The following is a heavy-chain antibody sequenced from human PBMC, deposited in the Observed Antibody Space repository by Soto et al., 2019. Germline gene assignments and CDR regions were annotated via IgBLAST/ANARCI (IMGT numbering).Heavy chain of an antibody. CDR1: GYSFTSYW. CDR2: IYPGDSDT. D-gene: IGHD3-3*01. V-gene: IGHV5-51*01. J-gene: IGHJ4*02. Sequence: PGESLKISCKGSGYSFTSYWIGWVRQMPGKGLEWMGIIYPGDSDTRYSPSFQGQVTISADKSISTAYLQWSSLKASDTAMYYCARLIEAAYYDFWSGPLTLFDYWGQGTLVTVSS. CDR3: ARLIEAAYYDFWSGPLTLFDY.